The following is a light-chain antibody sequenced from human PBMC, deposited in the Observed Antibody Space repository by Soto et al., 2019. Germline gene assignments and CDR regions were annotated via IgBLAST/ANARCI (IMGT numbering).Light chain of an antibody. Sequence: DIQMTQSPSTLSASAGDRVTVTCRASQSVGSWLAWYQQKPGKAPKLLIYKASSLESGVPSRFSGSGSGTQFTLTISSLQPDDFATYYCQQYISYPPTFGGGTKVDIK. CDR3: QQYISYPPT. V-gene: IGKV1-5*03. CDR1: QSVGSW. CDR2: KAS. J-gene: IGKJ4*01.